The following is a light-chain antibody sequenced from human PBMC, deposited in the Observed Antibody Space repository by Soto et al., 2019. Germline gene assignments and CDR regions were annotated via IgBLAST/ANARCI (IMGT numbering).Light chain of an antibody. CDR3: QSYDSSLSAVV. CDR2: GNT. J-gene: IGLJ2*01. V-gene: IGLV1-40*01. CDR1: SSNIGAGYD. Sequence: QSVLTQPPSVSGAPGQRVTISCTGSSSNIGAGYDVHWYQQLPGTAPKLLVYGNTNRPSGVPDRFSGSKSGTSASLAITGLQAEDEADDYCQSYDSSLSAVVFGGGTKLTVI.